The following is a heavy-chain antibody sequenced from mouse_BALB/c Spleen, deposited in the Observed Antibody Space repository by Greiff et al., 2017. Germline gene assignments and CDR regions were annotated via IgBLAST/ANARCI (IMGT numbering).Heavy chain of an antibody. D-gene: IGHD2-3*01. V-gene: IGHV5-12-2*01. CDR2: ISNGGGST. Sequence: EVQRVESGGGLVQPGGSLKLSCAASGFTFSSYTMSWVRQTPEKRLEWVAYISNGGGSTYYPDTVKGRFTISRDNAKNTLYLQMSSLKSEDTAMYYCARHPIYDGYGAMDYWGQGTSVTVSS. CDR3: ARHPIYDGYGAMDY. J-gene: IGHJ4*01. CDR1: GFTFSSYT.